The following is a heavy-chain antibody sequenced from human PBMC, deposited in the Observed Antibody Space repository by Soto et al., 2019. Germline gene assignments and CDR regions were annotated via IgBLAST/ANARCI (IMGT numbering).Heavy chain of an antibody. CDR2: IYYSGST. Sequence: TLSRPCTVSSGSISSGCYYWSWIRQHPGKGLEWIGYIYYSGSTYYNPSLKSRVTISVDTSKNQFSLKLSSVTAADTAVYYCARGGTQGIAAAGSLSDYRRQATLATAYS. J-gene: IGHJ4*02. D-gene: IGHD6-13*01. CDR3: ARGGTQGIAAAGSLSDY. CDR1: SGSISSGCYY. V-gene: IGHV4-31*03.